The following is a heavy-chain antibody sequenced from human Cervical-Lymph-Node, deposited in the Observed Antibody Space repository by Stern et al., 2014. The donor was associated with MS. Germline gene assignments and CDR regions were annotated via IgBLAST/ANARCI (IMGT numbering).Heavy chain of an antibody. J-gene: IGHJ4*02. D-gene: IGHD6-19*01. CDR3: ASERDSSGWSPFDY. CDR1: GGTFSSYA. CDR2: LIPIFGRA. V-gene: IGHV1-69*01. Sequence: VQLVVSGAEVKKPGSSVKVSCKASGGTFSSYAISWGRQAPGQGLEGMGGLIPIFGRANYAQKFQGRVTSRADGSTSTGYMETSSLRSEDTAVYYCASERDSSGWSPFDYWGQGTLVTVSS.